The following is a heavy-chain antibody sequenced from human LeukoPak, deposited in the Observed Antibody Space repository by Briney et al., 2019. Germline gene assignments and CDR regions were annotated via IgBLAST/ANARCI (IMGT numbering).Heavy chain of an antibody. CDR2: IRYDESKE. CDR1: GLTFSTYG. D-gene: IGHD4-23*01. Sequence: PGGSLRLSCAASGLTFSTYGMHWVRQSPGKGLEWVAFIRYDESKEFYADSLKGRFTVSRGNSQNTLFLQINSLRTEDTAVYYCAKALVTTLINTYQIDFWGQGTLVTVSS. V-gene: IGHV3-30*02. J-gene: IGHJ4*02. CDR3: AKALVTTLINTYQIDF.